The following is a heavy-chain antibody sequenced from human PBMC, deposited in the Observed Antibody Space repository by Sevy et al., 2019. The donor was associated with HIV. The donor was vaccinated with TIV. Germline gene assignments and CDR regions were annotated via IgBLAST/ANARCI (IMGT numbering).Heavy chain of an antibody. CDR3: ARNGPGGSLDY. J-gene: IGHJ4*02. V-gene: IGHV1-18*01. CDR2: ISAYNGNT. Sequence: ASVKVSCMASRGSLSNYGMNWVRQAPGQGLEWMGWISAYNGNTNYAQKLQGRVTMTTDTSTSTAYMELRSLRSDDTAVYYCARNGPGGSLDYWGQGTLVTVSS. CDR1: RGSLSNYG. D-gene: IGHD1-26*01.